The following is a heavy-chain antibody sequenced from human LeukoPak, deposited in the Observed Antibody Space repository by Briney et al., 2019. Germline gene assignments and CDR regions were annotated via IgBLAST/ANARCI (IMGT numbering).Heavy chain of an antibody. CDR1: GGTFSSYA. CDR3: ARVSANTYYYGSGSYQYFDY. Sequence: ASVKVSCKASGGTFSSYAISWVRQAPGQELEWMGGIIPIFGTANYAQKFQGRVTITADESTSTAYMELSSLRSEDTAVYYCARVSANTYYYGSGSYQYFDYWGQGTLVTVSS. J-gene: IGHJ4*02. CDR2: IIPIFGTA. D-gene: IGHD3-10*01. V-gene: IGHV1-69*13.